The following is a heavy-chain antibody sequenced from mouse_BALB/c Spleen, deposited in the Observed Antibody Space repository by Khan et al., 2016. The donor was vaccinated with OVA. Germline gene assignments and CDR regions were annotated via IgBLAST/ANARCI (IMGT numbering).Heavy chain of an antibody. J-gene: IGHJ4*01. V-gene: IGHV3-2*02. CDR3: ARGNYYGYAMDY. CDR1: GYSITSNYA. D-gene: IGHD1-1*01. Sequence: EVQLQESGPGLVKPSQSLSLTCTVTGYSITSNYAWNWIRQFPGNKLEWMGYISYSGSTSYNPSLKSRISITRDTSKNQFFLQLNSVTTEDTDTXDCARGNYYGYAMDYWGQGTSVTVSS. CDR2: ISYSGST.